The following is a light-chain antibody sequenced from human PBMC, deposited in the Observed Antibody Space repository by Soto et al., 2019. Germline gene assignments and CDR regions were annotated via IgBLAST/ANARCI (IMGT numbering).Light chain of an antibody. CDR3: CSYAGSSTYV. Sequence: QSVLTQPASVSGSPGQSITISCTVTSSDVGSYNLVSWYQQHPGKAPKLMIYEGSKRPSGVSNRFSGPKSGNTASLTISGLQAEDEADYYCCSYAGSSTYVFGTGTRSPS. CDR1: SSDVGSYNL. CDR2: EGS. J-gene: IGLJ1*01. V-gene: IGLV2-23*01.